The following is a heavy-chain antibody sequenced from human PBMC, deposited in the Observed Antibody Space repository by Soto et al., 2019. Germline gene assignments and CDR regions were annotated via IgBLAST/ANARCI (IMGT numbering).Heavy chain of an antibody. CDR3: ARVRAAGGFPSRYYYYYGMDV. V-gene: IGHV4-34*12. D-gene: IGHD6-13*01. CDR2: TIHTGGT. Sequence: QVQVNQWAADRLNPSGTLSLPWAVYGGSFSVSLWGWFRHPQGRGLVWLGETIHTGGTNYNPSLKSRFTISVDTAKNQFSLKLSSVTAADTAVYYCARVRAAGGFPSRYYYYYGMDVWGQGTTVTVSS. J-gene: IGHJ6*02. CDR1: GGSFSVSL.